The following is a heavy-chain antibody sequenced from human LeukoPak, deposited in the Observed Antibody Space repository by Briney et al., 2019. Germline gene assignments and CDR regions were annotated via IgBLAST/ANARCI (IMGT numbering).Heavy chain of an antibody. CDR1: GFTISSYG. Sequence: GGSLRLSCAASGFTISSYGMNWVRQAPGKGLEFVAYISSSGATIYYADSLKGRFTISRDNAKNSLYLQMNSLRDEDTAVYFCVRANSLMVRGVITYFDSWGQGTLVTVSS. J-gene: IGHJ4*02. D-gene: IGHD3-10*01. CDR2: ISSSGATI. CDR3: VRANSLMVRGVITYFDS. V-gene: IGHV3-48*02.